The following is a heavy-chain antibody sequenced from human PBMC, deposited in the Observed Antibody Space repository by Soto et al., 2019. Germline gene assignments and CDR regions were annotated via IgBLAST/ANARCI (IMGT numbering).Heavy chain of an antibody. D-gene: IGHD3-3*01. CDR3: ARDLRFLEWFPIDY. V-gene: IGHV3-11*01. J-gene: IGHJ4*02. CDR1: GFTFSYYY. CDR2: ISSSGSTI. Sequence: GGSLILSCAASGFTFSYYYMSWIRQAPGKGLEWVSYISSSGSTIYYADSVKGRFTISRDNAKNSLYLQMNSLRAEDTAVYYCARDLRFLEWFPIDYWGQGTLVTVSS.